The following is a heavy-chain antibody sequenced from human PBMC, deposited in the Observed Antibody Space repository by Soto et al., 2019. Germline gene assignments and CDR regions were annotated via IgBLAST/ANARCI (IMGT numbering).Heavy chain of an antibody. J-gene: IGHJ3*02. CDR3: ARGQDIVVVVAATGPAFDI. D-gene: IGHD2-15*01. V-gene: IGHV5-51*01. Sequence: GESLKISCKGSGYSFISYWIGWVRQMPGKGLEWMGIIYPGDSDTRYSPSFQGQVTISADKSISTAYLQWSSLKASDTAMYYCARGQDIVVVVAATGPAFDIWGHGTMVTVSS. CDR2: IYPGDSDT. CDR1: GYSFISYW.